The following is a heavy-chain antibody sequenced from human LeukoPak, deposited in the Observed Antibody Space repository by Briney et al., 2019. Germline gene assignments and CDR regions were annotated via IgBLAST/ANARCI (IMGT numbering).Heavy chain of an antibody. D-gene: IGHD3-10*01. V-gene: IGHV1-8*01. Sequence: VSVKVSCKASGYTFTSYDINWVRQATGQGLKWMGWMNPNSGNTGYAQKFQGRVTMTRNTSISTAYMELCSLRSEDTAVYYCARGPTAVFLWFWELFPRHDAFDIWGQGTMVTVSS. CDR1: GYTFTSYD. CDR3: ARGPTAVFLWFWELFPRHDAFDI. J-gene: IGHJ3*02. CDR2: MNPNSGNT.